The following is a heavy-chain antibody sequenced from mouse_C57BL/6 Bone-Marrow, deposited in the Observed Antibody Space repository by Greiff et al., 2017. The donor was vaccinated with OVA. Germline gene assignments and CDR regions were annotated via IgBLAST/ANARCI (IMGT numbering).Heavy chain of an antibody. CDR3: ARPDGYYGSYWYFDV. J-gene: IGHJ1*03. V-gene: IGHV5-17*01. CDR2: ISSGSSTI. D-gene: IGHD2-3*01. CDR1: GFTFSDYG. Sequence: EVNLVESGGGLVKPGGSLKLSCAASGFTFSDYGMHWVRQAPEKGLEWVAYISSGSSTIYYADTVKGRFTISRDNAKNTLFLQMTSLRSEDTAMYYCARPDGYYGSYWYFDVWGTGTTVTVSS.